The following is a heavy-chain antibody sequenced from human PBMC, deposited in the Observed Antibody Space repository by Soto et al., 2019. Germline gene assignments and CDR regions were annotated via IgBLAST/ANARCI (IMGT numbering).Heavy chain of an antibody. CDR1: GFTFSNYG. CDR2: ISFDGSHK. D-gene: IGHD2-15*01. Sequence: QVLLVESGGGVVQPGRSLRLSCAGSGFTFSNYGLHWVRQAPGKGLDWVSFISFDGSHKYYADSVKGRFTISRDNSNNMLYLQMDSLTTEDTAVYYCAKDGAPRYCSRSSCHPAGAYWGQGTLFTVSS. J-gene: IGHJ4*02. V-gene: IGHV3-30*18. CDR3: AKDGAPRYCSRSSCHPAGAY.